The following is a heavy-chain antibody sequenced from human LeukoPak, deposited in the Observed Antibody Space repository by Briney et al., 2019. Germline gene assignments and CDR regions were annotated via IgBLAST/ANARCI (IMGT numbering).Heavy chain of an antibody. CDR1: GFTFSSYG. V-gene: IGHV3-30*18. CDR2: ISYDGSKK. CDR3: AKGDYYDVLTGRQNWFGP. D-gene: IGHD3-9*01. J-gene: IGHJ5*02. Sequence: GGSLRLSCAASGFTFSSYGMHWVRQAPGKGLEWVAVISYDGSKKYYADSVKGRFTISRDNSKNTLYLQMNSLRVEDTAVYHCAKGDYYDVLTGRQNWFGPWGQGTLVTVSS.